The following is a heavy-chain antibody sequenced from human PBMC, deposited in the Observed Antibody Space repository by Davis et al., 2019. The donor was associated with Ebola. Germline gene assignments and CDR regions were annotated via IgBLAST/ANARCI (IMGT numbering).Heavy chain of an antibody. CDR2: INSDGSST. CDR3: AREFVVVVAATYYYYGMDV. J-gene: IGHJ6*02. CDR1: GFTFSSYW. Sequence: GESLKISCAASGFTFSSYWMHWVRQAPGKGLVWVSRINSDGSSTSYADSVTGRFTISRDNAKNSLYLQMNSLRAEDTAVYYCAREFVVVVAATYYYYGMDVWGQGTTVTVSS. V-gene: IGHV3-74*01. D-gene: IGHD2-15*01.